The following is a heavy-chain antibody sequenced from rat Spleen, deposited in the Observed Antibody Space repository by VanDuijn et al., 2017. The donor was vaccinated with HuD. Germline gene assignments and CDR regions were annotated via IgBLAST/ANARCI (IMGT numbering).Heavy chain of an antibody. V-gene: IGHV5S13*01. J-gene: IGHJ3*01. CDR3: VRQDTSGYSNWFAY. D-gene: IGHD4-3*01. CDR1: GFTFRNYD. CDR2: TSPSGGAT. Sequence: EVQLVESGGDLVQPGRSLKLSCAASGFTFRNYDMAWVRQAPTMGLEWVTSTSPSGGATYYRDSVKGRFTVSRDNAKNTLYLQLDSLRSEDTATYYCVRQDTSGYSNWFAYWGQGTLVTVSS.